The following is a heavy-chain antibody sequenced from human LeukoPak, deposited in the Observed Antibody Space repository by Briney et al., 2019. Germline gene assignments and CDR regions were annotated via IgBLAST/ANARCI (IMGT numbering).Heavy chain of an antibody. CDR2: ISSSSSTT. Sequence: GGSLRLSFAASGFTFSTSRLNWVRKAPGKGLGWVSYISSSSSTTYYADFVKGRFTISRDNGRNSLYLQMNSLRDEDTAVYYCAREANYGQTDYWGQGTLVTVSS. J-gene: IGHJ4*02. D-gene: IGHD3-10*01. V-gene: IGHV3-48*02. CDR1: GFTFSTSR. CDR3: AREANYGQTDY.